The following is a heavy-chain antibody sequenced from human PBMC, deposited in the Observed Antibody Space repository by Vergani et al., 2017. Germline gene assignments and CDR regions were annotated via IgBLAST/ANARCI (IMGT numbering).Heavy chain of an antibody. V-gene: IGHV3-13*01. CDR3: AKDPVYYYGAGSYRGGDYYYGMDV. J-gene: IGHJ6*02. Sequence: EVQLVESGGGLVQPGGSLRLSCAASGFTFSTYDMHWVRQATGKGLEWVSAIGTAGDTYYPGAVKGRFTISRENAKNSLYLQVNSLRAEDTAVYYCAKDPVYYYGAGSYRGGDYYYGMDVWGQGTTVTVSS. CDR1: GFTFSTYD. D-gene: IGHD3-10*01. CDR2: IGTAGDT.